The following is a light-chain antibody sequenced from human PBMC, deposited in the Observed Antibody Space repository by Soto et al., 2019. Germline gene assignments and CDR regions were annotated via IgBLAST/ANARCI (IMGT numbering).Light chain of an antibody. CDR1: QFISTK. V-gene: IGKV3-15*01. J-gene: IGKJ4*01. Sequence: EIVMTQSPATLSVSPGERATLSCRASQFISTKLAWYQQKPGQAPRLLIYGASTRATGIPVRFSGSGSGTEFTLTITSLQSEDSAVYYCQEYNKWQSITFGGGTKVDIK. CDR3: QEYNKWQSIT. CDR2: GAS.